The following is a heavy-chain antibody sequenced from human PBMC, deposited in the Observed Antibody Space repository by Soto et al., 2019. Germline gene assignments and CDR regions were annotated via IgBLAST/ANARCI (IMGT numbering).Heavy chain of an antibody. CDR1: GGSFSGYY. Sequence: PSETLSLTCAVYGGSFSGYYWSWIRQPPGKGLEWIGEINHSGSTNYNPSLKSRVTISVDTSKNQFSLKLNSVTAADTAVYYCARLYDMLTGYYWFDPWGQGALVTVSS. V-gene: IGHV4-34*01. D-gene: IGHD3-9*01. CDR2: INHSGST. CDR3: ARLYDMLTGYYWFDP. J-gene: IGHJ5*02.